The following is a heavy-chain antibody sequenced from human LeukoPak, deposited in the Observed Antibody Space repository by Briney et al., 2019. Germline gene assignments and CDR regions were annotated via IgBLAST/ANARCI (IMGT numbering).Heavy chain of an antibody. V-gene: IGHV1-3*01. J-gene: IGHJ4*02. D-gene: IGHD2-21*02. CDR3: ARGLVVTATPFDY. CDR1: GYTFTSYA. Sequence: ASVKVSCKASGYTFTSYAMHWVRQAPGQRLEWMGWINAGNGNTKYSQKFQGRVTITRDTSASTAYMELSSLRSEDTAVYYCARGLVVTATPFDYWGQGTLVTVSS. CDR2: INAGNGNT.